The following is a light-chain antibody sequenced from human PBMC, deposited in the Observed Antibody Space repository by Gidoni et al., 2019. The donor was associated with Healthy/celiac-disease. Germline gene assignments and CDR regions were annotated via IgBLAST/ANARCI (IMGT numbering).Light chain of an antibody. CDR3: AAWDDSLSGQV. CDR2: RKN. CDR1: SSNIGSNY. J-gene: IGLJ3*02. Sequence: QSVLTQPPSASGTPGPRVTISCSGSSSNIGSNYVYWYQQLPGTAPKLLIYRKNQRPSGVPDRFSGSKSGTSASLAISGLRSEDEADYYCAAWDDSLSGQVFGGGTKLTVL. V-gene: IGLV1-47*01.